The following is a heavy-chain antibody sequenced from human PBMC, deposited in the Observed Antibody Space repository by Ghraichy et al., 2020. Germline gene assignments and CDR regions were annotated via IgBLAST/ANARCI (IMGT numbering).Heavy chain of an antibody. J-gene: IGHJ4*02. V-gene: IGHV4-38-2*01. CDR2: IYHSGST. D-gene: IGHD3-9*01. CDR3: ARGSFDFPFDY. CDR1: GYSISSGYY. Sequence: SETLSLTCAVSGYSISSGYYWGWIRQPPGKGLEWIGSIYHSGSTYYNPSLKSRVTISVDTSKNQFSLKLSSVTAADTAVYYCARGSFDFPFDYWGQGTLVTVSS.